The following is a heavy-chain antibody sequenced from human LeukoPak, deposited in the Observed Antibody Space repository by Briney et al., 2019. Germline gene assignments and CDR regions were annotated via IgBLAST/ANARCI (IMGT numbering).Heavy chain of an antibody. CDR3: ARRKEDYYGSGSYSSWFDP. CDR2: IYYSGST. CDR1: GGSISSYY. D-gene: IGHD3-10*01. V-gene: IGHV4-59*08. Sequence: SETLSLTCTVSGGSISSYYWSWIRQPPGKGLEWIGYIYYSGSTNYNPSLKSRVTISVDTSKNQFSLKLSSVTAADTAVYYCARRKEDYYGSGSYSSWFDPWGQGTLVTVSS. J-gene: IGHJ5*02.